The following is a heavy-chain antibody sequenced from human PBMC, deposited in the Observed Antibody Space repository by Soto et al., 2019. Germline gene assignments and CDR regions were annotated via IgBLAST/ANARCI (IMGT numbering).Heavy chain of an antibody. D-gene: IGHD5-12*01. J-gene: IGHJ4*02. CDR2: ISYDGSNK. V-gene: IGHV3-30-3*01. Sequence: GGSLRLSCAASGFPFSIYAMHLVRQAPGKGLEWVAVISYDGSNKYYADSVKGRFTISRDNSKNTLYLQMNSLRAEDTAVYYCARDSWNSGYEYDYWGQGTLVTVPS. CDR3: ARDSWNSGYEYDY. CDR1: GFPFSIYA.